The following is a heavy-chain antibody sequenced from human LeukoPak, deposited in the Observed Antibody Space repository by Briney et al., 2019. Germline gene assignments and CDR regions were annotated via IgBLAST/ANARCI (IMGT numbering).Heavy chain of an antibody. J-gene: IGHJ6*02. Sequence: WASVKVSCKASGYTFTSYAMNWVRQAPGQGLEWMGWINTNTGNPTYAQGFTGRFVFSLDTSVSTAYLQISSLKAEDTAVYYCARPGIAAYYYYGMDVWGQGTTVTVSS. D-gene: IGHD6-13*01. CDR1: GYTFTSYA. V-gene: IGHV7-4-1*02. CDR2: INTNTGNP. CDR3: ARPGIAAYYYYGMDV.